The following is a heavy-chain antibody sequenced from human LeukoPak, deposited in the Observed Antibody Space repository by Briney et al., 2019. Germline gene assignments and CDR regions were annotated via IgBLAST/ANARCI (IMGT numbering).Heavy chain of an antibody. Sequence: PGGSLRLSCAASGFTSSSYSMNWVRQAPGKGLEWVSYISSSSSTIYYADSVKGRFTISRDNAKNSLYLQMNSLKAEDTAVYYCVASTGYSSSWFYFDYWGQGTLVTVSS. CDR2: ISSSSSTI. D-gene: IGHD6-13*01. CDR1: GFTSSSYS. CDR3: VASTGYSSSWFYFDY. J-gene: IGHJ4*02. V-gene: IGHV3-48*01.